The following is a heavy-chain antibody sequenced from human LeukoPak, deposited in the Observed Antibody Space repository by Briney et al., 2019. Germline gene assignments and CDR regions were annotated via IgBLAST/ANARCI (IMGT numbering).Heavy chain of an antibody. Sequence: SETLSLTCAVYGGSSSGYYWSWLRQPPGKGLEWIGEINHSGSTNYNPSLKSRITISVDTSKNQFSLKLISVTAADTAVYYCARKASIRGGFHWGQGTLVTVSS. V-gene: IGHV4-34*01. D-gene: IGHD2-2*01. CDR1: GGSSSGYY. CDR2: INHSGST. J-gene: IGHJ4*02. CDR3: ARKASIRGGFH.